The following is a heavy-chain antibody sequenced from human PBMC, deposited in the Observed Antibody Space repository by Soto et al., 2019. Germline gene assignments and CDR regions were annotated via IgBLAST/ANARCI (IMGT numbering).Heavy chain of an antibody. D-gene: IGHD3-22*01. V-gene: IGHV3-7*03. CDR1: GFTFSSYW. CDR3: ARGRHYYDSSGYYQYYFDY. CDR2: IKQDGSEK. Sequence: LRLSCAASGFTFSSYWMSWVRQAPGKGLEWVANIKQDGSEKYYVDSVKGRFTISRDNAKNSLYLQMNSLRAEDTAVYYCARGRHYYDSSGYYQYYFDYWGQGTLVTVSS. J-gene: IGHJ4*02.